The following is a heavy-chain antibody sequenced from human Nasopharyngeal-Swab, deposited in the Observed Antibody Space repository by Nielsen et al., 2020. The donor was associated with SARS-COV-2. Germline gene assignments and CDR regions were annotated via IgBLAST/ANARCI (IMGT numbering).Heavy chain of an antibody. V-gene: IGHV1-69*06. CDR2: IIPIFGTA. CDR3: ARSPGNYYYYYGMDV. D-gene: IGHD1-26*01. CDR1: GCTFSSYA. J-gene: IGHJ6*02. Sequence: SSVKVSCKASGCTFSSYAISWVRQSPEQGLEWMGGIIPIFGTANYAQKFQGRVTITADKSTSTAYMELSSLRSEDTAVYYCARSPGNYYYYYGMDVWGQGTTVTVSS.